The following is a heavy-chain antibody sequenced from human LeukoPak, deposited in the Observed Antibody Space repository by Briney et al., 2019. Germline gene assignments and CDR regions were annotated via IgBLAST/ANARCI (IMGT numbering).Heavy chain of an antibody. CDR1: GGNFSSYA. CDR3: ARQGGYSSSWFSLNDAFDI. V-gene: IGHV1-69*04. D-gene: IGHD6-13*01. Sequence: ASVKVSCKDSGGNFSSYAISWVRQAPGQGLEWMRRIIPILGIANYAQKFQGRVTITADKSTSTAYIELSSLRSEDTAVYYCARQGGYSSSWFSLNDAFDIWGQGTMVTASS. J-gene: IGHJ3*02. CDR2: IIPILGIA.